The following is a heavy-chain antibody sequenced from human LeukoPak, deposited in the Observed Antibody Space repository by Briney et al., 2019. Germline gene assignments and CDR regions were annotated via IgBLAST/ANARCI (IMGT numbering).Heavy chain of an antibody. D-gene: IGHD3-22*01. CDR1: GFTFSSYW. Sequence: GGSLRLSCAASGFTFSSYWMSWVRQAPGRGLEWVANIKQDGSEKYYVDSVKGRFTISRDNAKNSLYLQMNSLRAEDTAVYYCARGGDSSGSDFDYWGQGTLVTVSS. V-gene: IGHV3-7*01. CDR2: IKQDGSEK. CDR3: ARGGDSSGSDFDY. J-gene: IGHJ4*02.